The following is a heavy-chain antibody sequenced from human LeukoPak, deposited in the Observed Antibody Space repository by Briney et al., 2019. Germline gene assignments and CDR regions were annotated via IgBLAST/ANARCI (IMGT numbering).Heavy chain of an antibody. J-gene: IGHJ6*02. CDR3: ARDRTGYYDYGMDV. Sequence: SETLSDTRTVSGGSISSYYWSWIRQPPGKGLEWIGYIYYSGSTNYKPSLKSRVTISVDTSKNQFSLKLSSVTAADTAVYYCARDRTGYYDYGMDVWGRGPRVTVSS. V-gene: IGHV4-59*01. D-gene: IGHD4-17*01. CDR2: IYYSGST. CDR1: GGSISSYY.